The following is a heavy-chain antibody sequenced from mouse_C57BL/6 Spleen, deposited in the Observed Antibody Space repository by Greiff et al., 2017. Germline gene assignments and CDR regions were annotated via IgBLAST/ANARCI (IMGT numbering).Heavy chain of an antibody. CDR1: GFSFTSYG. V-gene: IGHV2-4*01. CDR3: AKNGDAMDY. J-gene: IGHJ4*01. CDR2: IWSGGST. Sequence: QVQLKQSGPGLVQPSQSLSITCTASGFSFTSYGVHWVRQPPGKGLEWLGVIWSGGSTDSNAAFISRLSISKDNSKSQVYFKMNRLQADDTAIYYCAKNGDAMDYWGQGTSVTVSS.